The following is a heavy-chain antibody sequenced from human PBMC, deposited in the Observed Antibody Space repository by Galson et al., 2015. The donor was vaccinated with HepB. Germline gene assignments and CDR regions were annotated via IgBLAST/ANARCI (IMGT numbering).Heavy chain of an antibody. CDR1: GFSLSTSGVG. CDR2: IYWDDDK. CDR3: ARHYDSSGYYPPPIDY. J-gene: IGHJ4*02. D-gene: IGHD3-22*01. V-gene: IGHV2-5*02. Sequence: PALVKPTQTLTLTCTFSGFSLSTSGVGVGWIRQPPGKALEWLALIYWDDDKRYSPSLKSRLTITKDTSKNQVVLTMTNMDPVDTAKYYCARHYDSSGYYPPPIDYWGQGTLVTVSS.